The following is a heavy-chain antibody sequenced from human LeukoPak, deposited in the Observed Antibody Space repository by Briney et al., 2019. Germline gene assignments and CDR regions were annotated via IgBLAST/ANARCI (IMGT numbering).Heavy chain of an antibody. J-gene: IGHJ5*02. CDR1: GFTFSNFW. Sequence: GGSLRLSCAASGFTFSNFWMSWVRQAPGKGLEWVANIRQDASEKYYVDSVKGRFSISRDNAKSTLYLQMNSLRAEDTAVYYCAREQTTVTTFGFDPWGQGTLVTVSS. CDR3: AREQTTVTTFGFDP. CDR2: IRQDASEK. D-gene: IGHD4-17*01. V-gene: IGHV3-7*01.